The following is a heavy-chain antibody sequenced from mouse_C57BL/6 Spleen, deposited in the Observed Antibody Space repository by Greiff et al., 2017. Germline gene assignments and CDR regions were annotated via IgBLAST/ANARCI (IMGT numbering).Heavy chain of an antibody. J-gene: IGHJ2*01. Sequence: QVQLKESGAELVRPGASVTLSCKASGYTFTDYEMHWVKQTPVHGLEWIGAIDPETGGTTYNQKFKGKAILTADKSSSTAYMQLRSLTSEDSAVCYCNRSRLGGYFDYWGQGTTLTVSS. CDR2: IDPETGGT. D-gene: IGHD1-1*02. V-gene: IGHV1-15*01. CDR1: GYTFTDYE. CDR3: NRSRLGGYFDY.